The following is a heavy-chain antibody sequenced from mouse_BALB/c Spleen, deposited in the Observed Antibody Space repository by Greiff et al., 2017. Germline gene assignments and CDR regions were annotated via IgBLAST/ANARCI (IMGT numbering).Heavy chain of an antibody. CDR2: ISSGSSTI. V-gene: IGHV5-17*02. CDR1: GFTFSSFG. Sequence: VQLQQSGGGLVQPGGSRKLSCAASGFTFSSFGMHWVRQAPEKGLEWVAYISSGSSTIYYADTVKGRFTISRDNPKNTLFLQMTSLRSEDTAMYYCARSTTATWFAYWGQGTLVTVSA. D-gene: IGHD1-2*01. J-gene: IGHJ3*01. CDR3: ARSTTATWFAY.